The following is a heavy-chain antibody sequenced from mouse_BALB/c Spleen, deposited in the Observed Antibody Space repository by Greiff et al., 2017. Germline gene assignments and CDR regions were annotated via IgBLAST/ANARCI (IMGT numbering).Heavy chain of an antibody. Sequence: EVHLVESGGGLVKPGGSLKLSCAASGFTFSSYTMSWVRQTPEKRLEWVATISSGGSYTYYPDSVKGRFTISRDNAKNTLYLQMSSLKSEDTAMYYCTRERDGYYFDYWGQGTTLTVSS. J-gene: IGHJ2*01. CDR3: TRERDGYYFDY. D-gene: IGHD3-3*01. CDR1: GFTFSSYT. CDR2: ISSGGSYT. V-gene: IGHV5-6-4*01.